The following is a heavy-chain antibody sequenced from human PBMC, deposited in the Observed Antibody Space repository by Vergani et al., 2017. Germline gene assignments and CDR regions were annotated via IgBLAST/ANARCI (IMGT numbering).Heavy chain of an antibody. J-gene: IGHJ6*03. CDR3: AKVSSXSGWTGYYYYYMDV. D-gene: IGHD6-19*01. V-gene: IGHV3-30*18. CDR1: GFTFSSYG. Sequence: QVQLVESGGGVVQPGRSLRLSCAASGFTFSSYGMHWVRQAPGKGLEWVAVISYDGSNKYYADSVKGRFTISRDNSKNTLYLQMNSLRAEDTAVYYCAKVSSXSGWTGYYYYYMDVWGKGTTVTVSS. CDR2: ISYDGSNK.